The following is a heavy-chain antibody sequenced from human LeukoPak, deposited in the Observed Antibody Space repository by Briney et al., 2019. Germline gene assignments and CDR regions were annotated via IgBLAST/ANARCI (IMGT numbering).Heavy chain of an antibody. Sequence: SETLSLTCTVSGGSINSSYYYWGWIRQPPGKGLEWIGSIYYSGSTYYNPSLKSRVTISVDKSKNQFSLKLSSVTAADTAVYYCARAGKYYYDSSGYRDYWGQGTLVTVSS. V-gene: IGHV4-39*07. J-gene: IGHJ4*02. CDR1: GGSINSSYYY. D-gene: IGHD3-22*01. CDR2: IYYSGST. CDR3: ARAGKYYYDSSGYRDY.